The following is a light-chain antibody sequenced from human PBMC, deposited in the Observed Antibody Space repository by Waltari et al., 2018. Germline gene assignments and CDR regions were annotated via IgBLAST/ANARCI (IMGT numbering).Light chain of an antibody. V-gene: IGKV3-15*01. J-gene: IGKJ4*01. CDR2: SAS. CDR1: QSVGRN. Sequence: EIVVTQSPATLSVSPGERATLSCRASQSVGRNLAWYQQKPGQATRLLIYSASARATGVPARFSGSGSGTDFTLTISSLQSEDFAVYYCQQYDYWPPLTFGGGTKVEIK. CDR3: QQYDYWPPLT.